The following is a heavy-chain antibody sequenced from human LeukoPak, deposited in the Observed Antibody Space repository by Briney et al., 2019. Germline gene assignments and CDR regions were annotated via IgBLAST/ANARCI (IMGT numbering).Heavy chain of an antibody. CDR1: GGSLSAYY. V-gene: IGHV4-34*01. J-gene: IGHJ1*01. CDR2: INHGGST. Sequence: SETLSLNCGVYGGSLSAYYWTWIRQPPGKGLEWIGEINHGGSTNYNPSLKSRVTISIDTSKNQFSLKLSSVTAADTAVYYCARYLDYGGNSRVFQHWGQGTLVTVSS. D-gene: IGHD4-23*01. CDR3: ARYLDYGGNSRVFQH.